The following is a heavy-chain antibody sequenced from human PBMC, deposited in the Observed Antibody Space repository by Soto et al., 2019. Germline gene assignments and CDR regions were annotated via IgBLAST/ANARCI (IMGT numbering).Heavy chain of an antibody. V-gene: IGHV3-23*01. Sequence: GGSLRLSCAASGFTFSSYAMSWVRQAPGKGLEWVSAISGSGGSTYYADSVKGRFTISRDNSKNTLYLQMNSLRAEDTAVYYCAKDLVFGYYYYGVDVWGQGTTVTVSS. D-gene: IGHD3-22*01. CDR1: GFTFSSYA. CDR3: AKDLVFGYYYYGVDV. CDR2: ISGSGGST. J-gene: IGHJ6*02.